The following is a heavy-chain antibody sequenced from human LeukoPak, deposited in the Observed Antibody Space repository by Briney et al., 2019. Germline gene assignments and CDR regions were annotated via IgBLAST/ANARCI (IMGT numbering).Heavy chain of an antibody. CDR3: ARRAIAAAGIWFDP. CDR2: IYYSGST. V-gene: IGHV4-59*08. CDR1: GGSISSYY. J-gene: IGHJ5*02. Sequence: SETLSLTCTVSGGSISSYYWSWIRQPPGKGLEWIGYIYYSGSTNYNPSLKSRVTISVDTSKNQFSLKLNSVTAADTAVYYCARRAIAAAGIWFDPWGQGTLVTVSS. D-gene: IGHD6-13*01.